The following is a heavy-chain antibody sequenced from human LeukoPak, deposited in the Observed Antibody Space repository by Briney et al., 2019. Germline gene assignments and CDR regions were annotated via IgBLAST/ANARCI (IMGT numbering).Heavy chain of an antibody. J-gene: IGHJ4*02. CDR1: GFTFSSYS. Sequence: GGSLRLSCAASGFTFSSYSMNWVRQAPGKGLEWVSSISSSSSYIYYADSVKGRFTISRDNAKNSLYLQMNSLRAEDTAVYYCARGGIVGADIDYWGQGTLVTVSS. V-gene: IGHV3-21*01. CDR3: ARGGIVGADIDY. D-gene: IGHD1-26*01. CDR2: ISSSSSYI.